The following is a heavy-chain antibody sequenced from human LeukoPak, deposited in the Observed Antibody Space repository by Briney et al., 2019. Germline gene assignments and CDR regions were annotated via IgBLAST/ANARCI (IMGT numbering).Heavy chain of an antibody. CDR1: SGSISSGVYY. CDR3: ARGGASSEWFDP. J-gene: IGHJ5*02. Sequence: SQTLSLTCPVSSGSISSGVYYWRWIRQHPGKVLEWIGYIYYSGSTNYTPSRKSRVAKSVDTSNNQSSLSVNSVTAADTAVYYCARGGASSEWFDPWGQGTLVTVSS. V-gene: IGHV4-31*03. CDR2: IYYSGST. D-gene: IGHD6-25*01.